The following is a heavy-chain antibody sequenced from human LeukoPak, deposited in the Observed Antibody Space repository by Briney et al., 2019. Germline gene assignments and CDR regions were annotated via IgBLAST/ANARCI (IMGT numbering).Heavy chain of an antibody. Sequence: SQTLSLTCTVSSGSISSSNYYWSWIRQPAGKGLEWIGRISTIESTNYHPSLNSRVPISIDTSKNQFSLKLSSVTAADTAVYYCARLVAVAGNYFDYWGQGTLVPVSS. CDR1: SGSISSSNYY. V-gene: IGHV4-61*02. J-gene: IGHJ4*02. CDR3: ARLVAVAGNYFDY. D-gene: IGHD6-19*01. CDR2: ISTIEST.